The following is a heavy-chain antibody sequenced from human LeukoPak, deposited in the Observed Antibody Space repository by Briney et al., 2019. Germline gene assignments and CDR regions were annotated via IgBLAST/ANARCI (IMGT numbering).Heavy chain of an antibody. CDR3: ARVGALGGHDF. D-gene: IGHD1-26*01. J-gene: IGHJ4*02. CDR2: IYYSGST. V-gene: IGHV4-59*01. Sequence: SETLSLTCTVSGGSISSYYWSWIRQPPGKGLEWIGYIYYSGSTNYNPSLKSRVTISVDTSKNQFSLKLSSVTAAYTAVYYCARVGALGGHDFWGQGSLVTVSS. CDR1: GGSISSYY.